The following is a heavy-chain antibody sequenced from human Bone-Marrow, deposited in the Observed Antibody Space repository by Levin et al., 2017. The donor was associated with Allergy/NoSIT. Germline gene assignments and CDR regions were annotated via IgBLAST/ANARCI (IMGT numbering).Heavy chain of an antibody. J-gene: IGHJ4*02. D-gene: IGHD1-26*01. CDR2: IWYDGSDR. Sequence: LSLTCAASAFTFRASGMHWVRQAPGRGLEWVAVIWYDGSDRYYADSVKGRFTISRDNSKNTLSLQMNSLRAEDTAIYYCTRDRGEWGQFYFDCWGQGTLVTVSS. CDR1: AFTFRASG. V-gene: IGHV3-33*01. CDR3: TRDRGEWGQFYFDC.